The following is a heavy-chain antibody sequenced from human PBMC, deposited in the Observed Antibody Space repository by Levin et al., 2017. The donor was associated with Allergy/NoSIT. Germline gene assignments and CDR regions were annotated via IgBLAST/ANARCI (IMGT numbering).Heavy chain of an antibody. CDR1: GYTFTSYY. V-gene: IGHV1-46*01. J-gene: IGHJ4*02. Sequence: GESLKISFKASGYTFTSYYMHWVRQAPGQGLEWMGIINPSGGSTSYAQKFQGRVTMTRDTSTSTVYMELSSLRSEDTAVYYCARGYCSGGSCYSGFDYWGQGTLVTVSS. CDR2: INPSGGST. D-gene: IGHD2-15*01. CDR3: ARGYCSGGSCYSGFDY.